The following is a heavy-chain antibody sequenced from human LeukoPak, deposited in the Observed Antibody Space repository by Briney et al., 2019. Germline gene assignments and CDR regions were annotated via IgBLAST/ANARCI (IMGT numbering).Heavy chain of an antibody. CDR2: INPSGST. CDR1: GGSFSGYY. J-gene: IGHJ4*02. V-gene: IGHV4-34*01. CDR3: ARGKPRKDFDY. Sequence: SETLSLTCAVYGGSFSGYYWSWIRQPPGKGLEWIGEINPSGSTNYNPSLKSRVTISVDTSKNQFSLKLSSVTAADTAVYYCARGKPRKDFDYWGQGTLVTVSS.